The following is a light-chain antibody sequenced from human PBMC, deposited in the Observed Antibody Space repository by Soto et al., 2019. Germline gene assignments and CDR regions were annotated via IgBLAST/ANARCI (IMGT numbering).Light chain of an antibody. CDR1: QSVSTN. CDR3: QQYNNWHPFT. V-gene: IGKV3D-15*01. Sequence: EIVMTQSPATLSVHPGARATLSCGASQSVSTNLAWYQQKPGQAPRLLIYATSARANGIPARFSGSGSGTEFTLTISNLQSEDFAVYYCQQYNNWHPFTFGQGTRLEI. CDR2: ATS. J-gene: IGKJ5*01.